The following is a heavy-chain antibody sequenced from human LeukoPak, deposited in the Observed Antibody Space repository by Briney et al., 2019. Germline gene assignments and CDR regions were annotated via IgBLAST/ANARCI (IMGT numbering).Heavy chain of an antibody. CDR2: INHSGST. CDR3: ARGQSPFVSSSSYFDY. Sequence: SETLSLTCAVYGGSFSGYYWSWIRQPPGKGLEWIGEINHSGSTNYNPSLKSRVTISVDTSKNQFSLKLSSVTVADTAVYYCARGQSPFVSSSSYFDYWGQGTLVTVSS. D-gene: IGHD6-6*01. CDR1: GGSFSGYY. J-gene: IGHJ4*02. V-gene: IGHV4-34*01.